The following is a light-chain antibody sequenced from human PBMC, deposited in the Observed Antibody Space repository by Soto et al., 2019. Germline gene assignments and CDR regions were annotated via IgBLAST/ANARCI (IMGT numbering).Light chain of an antibody. V-gene: IGKV3-11*01. Sequence: DIVLTQSPATLSLSPGERATLSCRASQSVSRDFAWYQQKPGQAPRLLIYDASNRATGIPARFSGSGSGTDFTLTINSVQPEDCAVYYCQHCHNFGPITKVDFK. J-gene: IGKJ3*01. CDR3: QHCHN. CDR1: QSVSRD. CDR2: DAS.